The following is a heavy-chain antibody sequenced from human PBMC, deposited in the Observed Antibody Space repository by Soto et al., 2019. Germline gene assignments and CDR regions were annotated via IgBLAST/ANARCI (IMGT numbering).Heavy chain of an antibody. J-gene: IGHJ4*02. CDR2: INHSGST. V-gene: IGHV4-34*01. D-gene: IGHD5-12*01. Sequence: QVQLQQWGAGLLKPSETLSLTCAVYGGSFSGYYWSWIRQPPGKGLEWIGEINHSGSTNYNPSLKSRXNIXVXSSKNQFSLKLSSVTAADTAVYGCARGKWLRSSFDYWGQGTLVTVSS. CDR1: GGSFSGYY. CDR3: ARGKWLRSSFDY.